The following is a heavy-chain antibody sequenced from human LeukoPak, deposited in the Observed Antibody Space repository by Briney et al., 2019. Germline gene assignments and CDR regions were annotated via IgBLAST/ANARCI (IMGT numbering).Heavy chain of an antibody. CDR3: ARAGTWVYFDY. J-gene: IGHJ4*02. Sequence: SQTLSLTCTVSGGSISSGGYYWSWIRQHPGKGLEWIGYIYYSGSTYYNPSLKSRVTISVDTSKSQFSLRLSSVTAADTAVYYCARAGTWVYFDYWGQGTLVTVSS. CDR1: GGSISSGGYY. D-gene: IGHD3-16*01. CDR2: IYYSGST. V-gene: IGHV4-31*03.